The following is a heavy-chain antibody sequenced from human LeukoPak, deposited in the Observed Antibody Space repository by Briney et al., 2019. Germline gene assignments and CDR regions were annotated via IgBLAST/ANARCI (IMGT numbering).Heavy chain of an antibody. V-gene: IGHV4-39*07. Sequence: PSETLSLTCTVSGGSISSSSSYWGCIRQPPGRGLEWIGNIYYSGSTYYNPSLKSRVTISVDTSKNQFSLRLSSVTAADTAVYYCARDVRAFDIWGQGTMVTVSS. CDR2: IYYSGST. CDR3: ARDVRAFDI. J-gene: IGHJ3*02. CDR1: GGSISSSSSY.